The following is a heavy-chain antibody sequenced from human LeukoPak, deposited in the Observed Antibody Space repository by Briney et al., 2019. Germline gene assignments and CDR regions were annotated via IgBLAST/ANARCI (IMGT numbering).Heavy chain of an antibody. J-gene: IGHJ6*03. V-gene: IGHV4-34*01. CDR1: GGSFSGYY. CDR3: ARHGPPRAGWGRKYYYMDV. CDR2: INHSGNT. D-gene: IGHD3-16*01. Sequence: SETLSLTCAVYGGSFSGYYWNWIRQPPGKGLEWIGGINHSGNTNYNPSLKSRVTISVDTSKNQFSLKLSSVTAADTAVYYCARHGPPRAGWGRKYYYMDVWGKGTTVTISS.